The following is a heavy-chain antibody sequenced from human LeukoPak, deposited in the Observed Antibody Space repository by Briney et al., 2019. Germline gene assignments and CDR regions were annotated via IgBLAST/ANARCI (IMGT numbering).Heavy chain of an antibody. CDR3: ARLGDAYSPVY. J-gene: IGHJ4*02. CDR2: IYPSDSDT. V-gene: IGHV5-51*01. D-gene: IGHD5-24*01. Sequence: GESLKISCQGSGYSFSSYWIGWVRQMPEKGLEWMGIIYPSDSDTKYSPSFQGQVTISADKSISTAYLQWSSLKASDTAMYYCARLGDAYSPVYWGQGALVTVSS. CDR1: GYSFSSYW.